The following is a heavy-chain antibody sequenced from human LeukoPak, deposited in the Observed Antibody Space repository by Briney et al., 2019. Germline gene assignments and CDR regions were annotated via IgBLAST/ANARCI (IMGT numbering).Heavy chain of an antibody. V-gene: IGHV4-4*07. CDR2: IYTSGST. Sequence: SETVSLTCTVSGGSISSYYWSWIRQPAGKGLEWIGRIYTSGSTNYNPSLKSRVTISVDKSKNQFSLKLSSVTAADTAVYYCARDLYCSSTSCRANNWFDPWGQGTVVTVSS. D-gene: IGHD2-2*01. CDR1: GGSISSYY. J-gene: IGHJ5*02. CDR3: ARDLYCSSTSCRANNWFDP.